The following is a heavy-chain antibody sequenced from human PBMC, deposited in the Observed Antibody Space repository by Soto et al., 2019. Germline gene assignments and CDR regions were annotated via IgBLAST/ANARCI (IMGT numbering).Heavy chain of an antibody. D-gene: IGHD6-13*01. CDR2: IIPIFGTA. CDR3: ARLGGIAAAGSETGREL. CDR1: GGTFSSYA. V-gene: IGHV1-69*06. Sequence: SVKVSCKASGGTFSSYAISWVRQAPGQGLEWMGGIIPIFGTANYAQKFQGRVTITADKSTSTAYMELSSLRSEDTAVYYCARLGGIAAAGSETGRELWGQGTLVTVSS. J-gene: IGHJ4*02.